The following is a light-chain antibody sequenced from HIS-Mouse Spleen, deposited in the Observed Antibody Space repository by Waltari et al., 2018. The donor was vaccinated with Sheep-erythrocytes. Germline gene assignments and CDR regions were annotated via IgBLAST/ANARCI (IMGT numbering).Light chain of an antibody. CDR3: QQYYSTLT. J-gene: IGKJ4*01. V-gene: IGKV4-1*01. CDR1: QSVLYSSNNKNY. CDR2: WAS. Sequence: DIVMTQSPDSLAVSLVERATITCKSSQSVLYSSNNKNYLAWYQQKPGQPPKLLIYWASTRESGVPDRFSGSGSGTDFTLTISSLQAEDVAVYYCQQYYSTLTFGGGTKVEIK.